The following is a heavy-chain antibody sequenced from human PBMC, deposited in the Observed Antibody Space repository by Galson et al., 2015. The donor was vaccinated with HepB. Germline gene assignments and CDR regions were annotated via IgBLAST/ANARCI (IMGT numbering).Heavy chain of an antibody. D-gene: IGHD3-10*01. CDR3: ARDRGSGSYNWFDP. CDR2: TYYRSKWYN. CDR1: GDSVSSNSAA. J-gene: IGHJ5*02. Sequence: CAISGDSVSSNSAAWNWIRQSPSRGLEWLGRTYYRSKWYNDYAVSVKSRIIINPDTSKNQFSLQLNSVTPEDTAVYYCARDRGSGSYNWFDPWGQGTLVTVSS. V-gene: IGHV6-1*01.